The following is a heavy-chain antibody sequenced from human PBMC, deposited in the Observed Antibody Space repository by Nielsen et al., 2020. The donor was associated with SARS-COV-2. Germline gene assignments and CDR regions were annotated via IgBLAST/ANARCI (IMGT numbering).Heavy chain of an antibody. J-gene: IGHJ4*02. CDR1: GFTVSSNY. D-gene: IGHD6-19*01. V-gene: IGHV3-53*01. CDR3: ARVGSSGWYFDY. Sequence: GESLKISCAASGFTVSSNYMSWVRQAPGKGLEWVSVIYSGGSTYYADSVKGRFTISRDNAKNSLYLQMNSLRAEDTAVYYCARVGSSGWYFDYWGQGTLVTVSS. CDR2: IYSGGST.